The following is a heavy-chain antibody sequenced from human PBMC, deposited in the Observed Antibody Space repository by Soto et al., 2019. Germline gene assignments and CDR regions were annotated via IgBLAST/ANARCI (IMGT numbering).Heavy chain of an antibody. CDR2: INPSGGST. Sequence: GASVAVSCKACGYTFTRDYMHWVRQATGQGLEWMGIINPSGGSTSYAQKFQGRVTMTRDTSTSTVYMELSSLRSEDTAVYYCARESIAAALYYYYGMDVWGQGTTVTVSS. V-gene: IGHV1-46*01. CDR3: ARESIAAALYYYYGMDV. CDR1: GYTFTRDY. J-gene: IGHJ6*02. D-gene: IGHD6-13*01.